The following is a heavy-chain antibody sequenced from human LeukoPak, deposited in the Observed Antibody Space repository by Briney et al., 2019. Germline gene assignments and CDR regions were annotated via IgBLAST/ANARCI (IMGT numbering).Heavy chain of an antibody. CDR2: IKQDGSEK. V-gene: IGHV3-7*03. J-gene: IGHJ6*02. D-gene: IGHD6-13*01. Sequence: PGGSLRLSCAASGFTFSSYWMSWVRQAPGKGLEWVANIKQDGSEKYYVDSVKGRFTISRDNAKNSLYLQMNSLRAEDTAVYYCARDEGSSSFLWYYYGMDVWGQGTTVTVSS. CDR3: ARDEGSSSFLWYYYGMDV. CDR1: GFTFSSYW.